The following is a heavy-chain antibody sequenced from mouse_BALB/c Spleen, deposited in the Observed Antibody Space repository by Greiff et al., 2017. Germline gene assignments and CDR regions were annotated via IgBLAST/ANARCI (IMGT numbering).Heavy chain of an antibody. J-gene: IGHJ4*01. CDR1: GYTFTSYW. V-gene: IGHV1-87*01. CDR2: IYPGDGDT. CDR3: ARYYDGYCYAMDY. D-gene: IGHD2-3*01. Sequence: QVQLQQSGAELARPGASVKLSCKASGYTFTSYWMQWVKQRPGQGLEWIGAIYPGDGDTRYTQKFKGKATLTADKSSSTAYMQLSSLASEDSAVYYCARYYDGYCYAMDYWGQGTSVTVAS.